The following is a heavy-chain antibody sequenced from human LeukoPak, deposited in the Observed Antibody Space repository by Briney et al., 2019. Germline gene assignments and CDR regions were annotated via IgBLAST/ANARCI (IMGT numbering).Heavy chain of an antibody. V-gene: IGHV1-2*06. J-gene: IGHJ4*02. CDR2: INPNSGGT. D-gene: IGHD3-10*01. Sequence: ASEKVSCKASGYTFTGYYMHWVRQAPGQGLEWMGRINPNSGGTNYAQKFQGKVTMTRDTAISTAYMELSRLRSDDTAVYYCARDLRFGGAYWGQGTLVTVSS. CDR3: ARDLRFGGAY. CDR1: GYTFTGYY.